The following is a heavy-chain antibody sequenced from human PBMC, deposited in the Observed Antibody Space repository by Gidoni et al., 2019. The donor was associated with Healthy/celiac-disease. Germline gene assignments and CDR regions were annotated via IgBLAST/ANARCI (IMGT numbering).Heavy chain of an antibody. V-gene: IGHV1-46*01. Sequence: QVQLVQSGAEAKTPGASVKVSCKASGHTFTSYYMHWVRQAPGQGLEWMGIITPSGGSTSYAQKFQGRVTMTRDTSTSTVYMELSSLRSEDTAVYYCAREVTIFGVVSNGMDVWGQGTTVTVSS. D-gene: IGHD3-3*01. CDR1: GHTFTSYY. J-gene: IGHJ6*02. CDR3: AREVTIFGVVSNGMDV. CDR2: ITPSGGST.